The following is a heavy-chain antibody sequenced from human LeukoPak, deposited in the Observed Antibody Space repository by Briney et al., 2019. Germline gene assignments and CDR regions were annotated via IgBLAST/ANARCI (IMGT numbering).Heavy chain of an antibody. CDR3: AIGRYYDFWSGYVTFDY. CDR2: INPNSGGT. Sequence: ASVKVSCKASGYTFTGYYMHWVRQARGQGLEWMGWINPNSGGTNYAQKFQGRVTMTRDTSISTAYMELSRLRSDDTAVYYCAIGRYYDFWSGYVTFDYWGQGTLVTVSS. CDR1: GYTFTGYY. D-gene: IGHD3-3*01. J-gene: IGHJ4*02. V-gene: IGHV1-2*02.